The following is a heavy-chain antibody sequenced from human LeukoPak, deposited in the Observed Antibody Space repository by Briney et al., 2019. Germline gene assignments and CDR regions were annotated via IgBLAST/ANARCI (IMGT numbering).Heavy chain of an antibody. CDR2: IYPGDSDT. D-gene: IGHD3-3*01. CDR3: ARHLGDPEWLLFLLPTWFDP. J-gene: IGHJ5*02. V-gene: IGHV5-51*01. Sequence: GESLKISFKGSGYRFTSYWIGWARPRPGKGLEWMGIIYPGDSDTRYSPSFQGQVTISADKSISTAYLQWSSLKASDTAMYYCARHLGDPEWLLFLLPTWFDPWGQGTLVTVPS. CDR1: GYRFTSYW.